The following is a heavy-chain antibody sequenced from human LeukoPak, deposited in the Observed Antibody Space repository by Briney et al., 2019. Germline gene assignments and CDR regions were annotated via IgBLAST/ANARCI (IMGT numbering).Heavy chain of an antibody. D-gene: IGHD6-13*01. CDR1: GYTLTELS. J-gene: IGHJ3*02. CDR2: FDPEDGET. V-gene: IGHV1-24*01. CDR3: ATDGASSSWYKAFDI. Sequence: ASVKVSCKVSGYTLTELSMHWVRQAPGKGLEWMGGFDPEDGETIYAQKSQGRVTMTEDTSTDTAYMELSSLRSEDTAVYYCATDGASSSWYKAFDIWGQGTMVTVSS.